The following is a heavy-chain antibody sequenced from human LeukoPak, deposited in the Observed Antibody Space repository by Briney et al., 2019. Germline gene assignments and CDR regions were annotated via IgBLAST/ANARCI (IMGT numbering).Heavy chain of an antibody. CDR2: IRYDGSNK. CDR1: GFTFSSYG. J-gene: IGHJ4*02. D-gene: IGHD1-26*01. CDR3: ARGVIESGSFLFDY. Sequence: GGSLRLSCAASGFTFSSYGMHWVRQAPGKGLEWVAFIRYDGSNKYYADSVKGRFTISRDNAKNSLYLQMNSLRAEDTAVYYCARGVIESGSFLFDYWGQGTLVTVSS. V-gene: IGHV3-30*02.